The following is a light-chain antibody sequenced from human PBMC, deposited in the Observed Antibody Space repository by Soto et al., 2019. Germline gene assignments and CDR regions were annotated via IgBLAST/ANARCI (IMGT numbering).Light chain of an antibody. CDR3: KQQDILPIT. V-gene: IGKV3-11*01. Sequence: EIVLTQSPATLSLSPGERATLSCRASQSISRCLAWYQTKPDQAPRLLIYDESNRASGVPARISGSGSGTDVNLTVSSLEPEEVALDYGKQQDILPITVGQGTRLEIK. CDR1: QSISRC. CDR2: DES. J-gene: IGKJ5*01.